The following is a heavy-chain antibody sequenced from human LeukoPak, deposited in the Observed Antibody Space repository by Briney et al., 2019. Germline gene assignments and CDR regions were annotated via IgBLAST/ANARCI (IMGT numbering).Heavy chain of an antibody. V-gene: IGHV3-49*03. Sequence: GGSLRLSCTASGFTFGDYAMSWFRQAPGKGLEWVGFIRSKAYGGTTEYAASVKGRFTISRDDSKSIAYLQMNSLKTEDTAVYYCTRGSIIGGSCRPFDYWGQGTLVTVSS. CDR1: GFTFGDYA. D-gene: IGHD2-15*01. J-gene: IGHJ4*02. CDR2: IRSKAYGGTT. CDR3: TRGSIIGGSCRPFDY.